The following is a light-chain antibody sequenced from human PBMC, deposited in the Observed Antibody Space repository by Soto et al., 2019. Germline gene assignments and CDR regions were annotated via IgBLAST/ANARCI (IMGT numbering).Light chain of an antibody. CDR1: SSDVGGYNY. V-gene: IGLV2-11*01. CDR2: DVS. CDR3: CSYAGSYTWV. Sequence: QSALTQPRSVSGSPGQSVTISCTGTSSDVGGYNYVSWYQQHPGKAPKLMMYDVSKRPSGVPDRLSGSKSGNTASLTISGLQAEDEADYYCCSYAGSYTWVFGGGTKVTVL. J-gene: IGLJ3*02.